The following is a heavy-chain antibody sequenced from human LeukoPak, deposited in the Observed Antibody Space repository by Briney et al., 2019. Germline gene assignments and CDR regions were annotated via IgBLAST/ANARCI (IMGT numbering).Heavy chain of an antibody. V-gene: IGHV3-48*01. J-gene: IGHJ3*02. CDR2: ISSRSSTI. Sequence: GGSLRLSCAASGFTFSSYGINWVRQAPGKGLEWVSYISSRSSTIYYADSVKGRFTISRDNAKNSLYLQMNSLRAEDTAVYYCARDRQGSSSPYALDIWGQGTMVTVSS. CDR1: GFTFSSYG. D-gene: IGHD6-13*01. CDR3: ARDRQGSSSPYALDI.